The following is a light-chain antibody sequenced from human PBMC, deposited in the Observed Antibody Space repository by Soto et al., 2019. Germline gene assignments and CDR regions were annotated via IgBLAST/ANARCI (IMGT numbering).Light chain of an antibody. CDR3: QKYDNFPQT. CDR2: GAS. J-gene: IGKJ1*01. CDR1: QSVSSSY. V-gene: IGKV3-20*01. Sequence: LWPQSPGPLSLSPGSLATLSCRASQSVSSSYLAWYQQKPGQAPRLLIYGASSRATGIPDRFSGGGSGTDFTLTISRLEPEDFAVYYCQKYDNFPQTFGKGTKGDIK.